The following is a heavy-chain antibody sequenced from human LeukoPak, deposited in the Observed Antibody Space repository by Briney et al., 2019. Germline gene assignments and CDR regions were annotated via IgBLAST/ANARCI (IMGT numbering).Heavy chain of an antibody. Sequence: GASVKVSCKASGYSFTGYYMHWVRQAPGQGLEWMGWINPNSGGTNYAQKFQGRVTMTRDTSISTAYMELSRLRSDDTAVYYCARDHSSGWSFVYYYYMDVWGKGTTVTISS. D-gene: IGHD6-19*01. V-gene: IGHV1-2*02. CDR3: ARDHSSGWSFVYYYYMDV. J-gene: IGHJ6*03. CDR2: INPNSGGT. CDR1: GYSFTGYY.